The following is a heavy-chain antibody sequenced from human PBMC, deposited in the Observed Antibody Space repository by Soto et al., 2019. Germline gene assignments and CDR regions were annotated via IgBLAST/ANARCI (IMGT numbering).Heavy chain of an antibody. CDR2: IYYSGST. CDR3: ARASSWDTPYSRGWYRSLFDY. D-gene: IGHD6-19*01. V-gene: IGHV4-30-4*01. CDR1: GGSISSGDYY. J-gene: IGHJ4*02. Sequence: QVQLQESGPGLVKPSQTLSLTCTVSGGSISSGDYYWSWIRQPPGKGLEWIGYIYYSGSTYYNPSPKSRVTISVDTSKNQFSLKLSSVTAADTAVYYCARASSWDTPYSRGWYRSLFDYWGQGTLVTVSS.